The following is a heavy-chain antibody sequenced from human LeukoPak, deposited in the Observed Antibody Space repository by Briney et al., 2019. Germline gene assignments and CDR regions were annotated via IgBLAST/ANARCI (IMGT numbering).Heavy chain of an antibody. Sequence: PSETLSLTCTVSGGSISSYYWSWIRQPPGKGLEWIGYIYYSGSTNYNPSLKSRVTISVDTSKNQFSLKLSSVTAADTAVSYCARDPGLDTYDSIGYNDAFDIWGKGTMSPSLQ. CDR3: ARDPGLDTYDSIGYNDAFDI. V-gene: IGHV4-59*01. CDR2: IYYSGST. J-gene: IGHJ3*02. CDR1: GGSISSYY. D-gene: IGHD3-22*01.